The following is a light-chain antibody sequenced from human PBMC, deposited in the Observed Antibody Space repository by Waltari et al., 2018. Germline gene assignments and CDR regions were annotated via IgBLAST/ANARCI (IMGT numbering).Light chain of an antibody. CDR1: SGSIASTS. CDR2: EHN. J-gene: IGLJ3*02. Sequence: NFMLTQPHSVSESPGKTVTISCTRSSGSIASTSVQWYQQRPGRAPTTVIYEHNQRPSGVPDRFSGSIDSSSNSASLTISGLKTEDEADYYCQSYDISNHWVFGGGTKLTVL. CDR3: QSYDISNHWV. V-gene: IGLV6-57*03.